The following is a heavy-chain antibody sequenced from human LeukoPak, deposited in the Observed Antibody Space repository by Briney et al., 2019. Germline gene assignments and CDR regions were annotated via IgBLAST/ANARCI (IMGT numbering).Heavy chain of an antibody. V-gene: IGHV3-33*01. J-gene: IGHJ5*01. CDR3: ARDPATYTNSLGFKNWFES. CDR1: GFTFRDYG. D-gene: IGHD2-2*02. CDR2: IRYDGSNE. Sequence: PGGSLRLSCVTSGFTFRDYGMHWVRQAPGKGLEWVAVIRYDGSNEYFADSVKGRFTISRDNSRNTLYLQMNSLRVEDTAMYHCARDPATYTNSLGFKNWFESWGQGTLVTVSS.